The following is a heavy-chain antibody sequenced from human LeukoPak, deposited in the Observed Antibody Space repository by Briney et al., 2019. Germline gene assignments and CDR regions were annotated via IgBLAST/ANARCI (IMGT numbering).Heavy chain of an antibody. CDR3: AKAPYDSSGYYSYYFDY. V-gene: IGHV3-9*01. Sequence: PGRSLRLSYAASGFTFDDYAMHWVRQAPGKGLEWVSGISWNSGSIGYADSVKGRFTISRDNAENSLYLQMNSLRAEDTALYYCAKAPYDSSGYYSYYFDYWGQGTLVTVSS. CDR1: GFTFDDYA. D-gene: IGHD3-22*01. J-gene: IGHJ4*02. CDR2: ISWNSGSI.